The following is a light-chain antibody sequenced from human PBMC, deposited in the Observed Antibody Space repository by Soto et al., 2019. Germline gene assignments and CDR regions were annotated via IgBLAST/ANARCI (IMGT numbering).Light chain of an antibody. CDR2: DDN. J-gene: IGLJ1*01. V-gene: IGLV2-23*01. CDR3: CSYAGSSTYV. Sequence: SALTQPASVSGSPGQSITISCTGTSSDVGSYNLVSWYQQHPGKAPKLMIYDDNRRPSGVSDRFSGSKSGNTASLTISGLQAEDEADYYCCSYAGSSTYVFGTGTKLTVL. CDR1: SSDVGSYNL.